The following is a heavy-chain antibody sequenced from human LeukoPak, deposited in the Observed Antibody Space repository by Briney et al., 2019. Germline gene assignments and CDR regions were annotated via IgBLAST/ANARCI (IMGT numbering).Heavy chain of an antibody. J-gene: IGHJ4*02. CDR2: ISGSGGST. CDR1: GFTFSSYA. D-gene: IGHD6-19*01. CDR3: AKYCGGWSSYYFDY. Sequence: PGGSLRLSCAASGFTFSSYAMSCVRQAPGKGLEWVSAISGSGGSTYYADSVKGRFTISRDNSKNTLYLQMNSLRAEDTAVYYCAKYCGGWSSYYFDYWGQGTLVTVSS. V-gene: IGHV3-23*01.